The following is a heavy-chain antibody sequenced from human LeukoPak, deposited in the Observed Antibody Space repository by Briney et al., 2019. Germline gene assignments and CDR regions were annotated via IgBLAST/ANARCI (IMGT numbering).Heavy chain of an antibody. CDR3: AREHIAARWLDP. D-gene: IGHD6-6*01. J-gene: IGHJ5*02. CDR2: ISGSGGST. CDR1: GFTFSSYG. V-gene: IGHV3-23*01. Sequence: GGSLRLSCAASGFTFSSYGMSWVRQAPGKGLEWVSAISGSGGSTYYADSVKGRFTISRDNSKNTLYLQMNSLRAEDTAVYYCAREHIAARWLDPWGQGTLVTVSS.